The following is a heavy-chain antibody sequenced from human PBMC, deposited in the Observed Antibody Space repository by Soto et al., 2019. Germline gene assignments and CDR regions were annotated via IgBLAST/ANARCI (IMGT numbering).Heavy chain of an antibody. CDR3: ARDLGYQTLDY. CDR2: INQDGSER. V-gene: IGHV3-7*01. J-gene: IGHJ4*02. D-gene: IGHD6-25*01. Sequence: EVQLVESGGGLVQPGGSLRLSCAASGLTFSRSWMSWARQAPGKGLQWVANINQDGSERYYLDSVMGRFTISRDNAKNSRYLQMNSLRAEDTAVYYCARDLGYQTLDYWGQGTLVTVSS. CDR1: GLTFSRSW.